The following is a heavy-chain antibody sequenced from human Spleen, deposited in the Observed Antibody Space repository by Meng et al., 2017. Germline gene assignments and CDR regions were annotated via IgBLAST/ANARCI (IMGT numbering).Heavy chain of an antibody. CDR2: ISSSSYI. Sequence: GESLKISCAASGFTFSSYSMNWVRQAPGKGLEWVPSISSSSYIYYADSVKGRFTISRDNAKNSLYLQMNSLRAEDTAVYYCARDQGADAFDIWGQGTMVTVSS. CDR3: ARDQGADAFDI. J-gene: IGHJ3*02. CDR1: GFTFSSYS. V-gene: IGHV3-21*03. D-gene: IGHD3-16*01.